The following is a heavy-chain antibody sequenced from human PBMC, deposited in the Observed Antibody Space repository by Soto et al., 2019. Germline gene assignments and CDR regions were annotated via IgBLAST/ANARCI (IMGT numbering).Heavy chain of an antibody. J-gene: IGHJ4*02. CDR3: ARVLRTAMVTDPFYDY. CDR2: IYYSGST. Sequence: QVQLQESGPGLVKPSETLSLTCTVSGGSVSSGSYYWSWIRQPPGKGLEWIGYIYYSGSTNYNPSLKSRVTISVDTSKNQFSPKLSSVTAADTAVYYCARVLRTAMVTDPFYDYWGQGTLVTVSS. CDR1: GGSVSSGSYY. D-gene: IGHD5-18*01. V-gene: IGHV4-61*01.